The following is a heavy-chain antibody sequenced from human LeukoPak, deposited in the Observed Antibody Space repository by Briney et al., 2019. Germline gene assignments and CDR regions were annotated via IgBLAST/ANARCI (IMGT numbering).Heavy chain of an antibody. V-gene: IGHV3-23*01. CDR2: ISGSGDST. CDR1: GFTFSNYA. Sequence: PGGSLRLSCAASGFTFSNYAMSWVRQAPGKGLEWVSAISGSGDSTYYADSVKGRFTISRDNSKNTLYLQMNSLRAEDTAVYYCARDRGLEVDTIFGVVIAYYYGMDVWGQGTTVTVSS. CDR3: ARDRGLEVDTIFGVVIAYYYGMDV. J-gene: IGHJ6*02. D-gene: IGHD3-3*01.